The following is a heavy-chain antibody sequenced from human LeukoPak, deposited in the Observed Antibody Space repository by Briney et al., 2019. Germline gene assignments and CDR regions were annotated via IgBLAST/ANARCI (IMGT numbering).Heavy chain of an antibody. V-gene: IGHV3-21*04. CDR2: IGSTSSNI. CDR3: AKPVAGYYYYGMDV. D-gene: IGHD6-19*01. J-gene: IGHJ6*02. Sequence: GGSLRLSCVASGFSFNTYSMNWVRQAPGKGLEWVANIGSTSSNIFYADSVKGRFTISRDNSKHTLYLQLNSLRAEDTAVYYCAKPVAGYYYYGMDVWGQGTTVTVSS. CDR1: GFSFNTYS.